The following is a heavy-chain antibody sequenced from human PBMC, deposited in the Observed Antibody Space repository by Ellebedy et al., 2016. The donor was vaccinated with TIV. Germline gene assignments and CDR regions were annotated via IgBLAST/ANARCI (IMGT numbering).Heavy chain of an antibody. Sequence: GESLKISCAASGFTFSSYAMNWVRQAPGKGLEWVAVISNDGSKKYYADSMRGRFSISRDNSKNTVYLQMNSLRPEDTAVYYCARDGAYGDYSPGYYGMDVWGQGTTVTVSS. CDR3: ARDGAYGDYSPGYYGMDV. CDR1: GFTFSSYA. D-gene: IGHD3-22*01. J-gene: IGHJ6*02. V-gene: IGHV3-30*04. CDR2: ISNDGSKK.